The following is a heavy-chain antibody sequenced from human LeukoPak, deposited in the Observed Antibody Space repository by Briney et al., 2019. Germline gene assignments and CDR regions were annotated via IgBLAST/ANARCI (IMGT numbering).Heavy chain of an antibody. CDR3: ARDKGSHYYGSGSSYFDY. J-gene: IGHJ4*02. Sequence: RASVKVSCKASGGTFSSYAISWVRQAPGQGLEWMGRIIPILGIANYAQKFQGRVTITADKSTSTAYMELGSLRSEDTAVYYCARDKGSHYYGSGSSYFDYWGQGTLVTVSS. V-gene: IGHV1-69*04. D-gene: IGHD3-10*01. CDR1: GGTFSSYA. CDR2: IIPILGIA.